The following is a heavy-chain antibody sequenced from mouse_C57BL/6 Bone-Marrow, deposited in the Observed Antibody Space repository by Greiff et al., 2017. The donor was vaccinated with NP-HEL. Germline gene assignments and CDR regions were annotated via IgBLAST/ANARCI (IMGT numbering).Heavy chain of an antibody. J-gene: IGHJ2*01. CDR3: ARSVVDSNYLFDY. V-gene: IGHV1-72*01. CDR1: GYTFTNYW. D-gene: IGHD2-5*01. CDR2: IDPNSGGT. Sequence: VQLQQPGAELVKPGASVKLSCKASGYTFTNYWMHWVKQRPGRGLEWIGRIDPNSGGTKYNEKFKSKATLTVDKSSSTAYMQLSSLTSEDSAVYCGARSVVDSNYLFDYWGQGTTLTVSS.